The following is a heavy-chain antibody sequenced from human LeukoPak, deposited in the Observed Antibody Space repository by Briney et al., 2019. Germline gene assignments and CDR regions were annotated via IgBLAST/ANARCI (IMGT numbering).Heavy chain of an antibody. Sequence: SETLSLTCTVPGGSISSYYWSWIRQPPGKGLEWIGYIYYSGSTNYNPSLKSRVTISVDTSKNQFSLKLSSVTAADTAVYYCARHMGYDILTGYNKEDAFDIWGQGTMVTVSS. CDR3: ARHMGYDILTGYNKEDAFDI. V-gene: IGHV4-59*08. CDR1: GGSISSYY. D-gene: IGHD3-9*01. J-gene: IGHJ3*02. CDR2: IYYSGST.